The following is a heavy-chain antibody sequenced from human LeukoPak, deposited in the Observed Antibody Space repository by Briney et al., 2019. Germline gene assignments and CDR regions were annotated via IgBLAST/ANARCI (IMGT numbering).Heavy chain of an antibody. CDR3: ARARINWFDP. J-gene: IGHJ5*02. CDR2: IYNNGST. Sequence: SETLSLTCTVSGGSISSYYWSWIRQPPGKGLEWIGYIYNNGSTNYNPSLKSRVTISVDTSKNQFSLKLSSVTAADTALYYCARARINWFDPWGQGTLVTVSS. CDR1: GGSISSYY. V-gene: IGHV4-59*01. D-gene: IGHD1-14*01.